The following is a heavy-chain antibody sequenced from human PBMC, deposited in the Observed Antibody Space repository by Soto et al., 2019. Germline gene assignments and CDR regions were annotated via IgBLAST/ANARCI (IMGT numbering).Heavy chain of an antibody. Sequence: QVQLVQSGAEVKQPGASVKLSCRASGYIFIHCFMHWVRQAPGQVLEWMGGINPSRGATPYAKHYEGRVSLTHEKSTRTGYMELSILGSEATAMYYCARSLGASTSLLYHWCQGSLVTVAA. D-gene: IGHD1-26*01. J-gene: IGHJ4*02. CDR3: ARSLGASTSLLYH. CDR1: GYIFIHCF. V-gene: IGHV1-46*01. CDR2: INPSRGAT.